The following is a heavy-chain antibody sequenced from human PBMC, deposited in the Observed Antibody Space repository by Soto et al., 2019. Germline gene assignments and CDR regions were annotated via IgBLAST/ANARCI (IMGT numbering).Heavy chain of an antibody. CDR1: GFTLSSYS. CDR3: ARDTGTTYYYYGMVV. J-gene: IGHJ6*02. CDR2: ISSSSSYI. Sequence: EMQLVESGGGLVRPGGSLRLSCAASGFTLSSYSMNWVRQAPGKGLEWVSSISSSSSYIYYADSVKGRFTISRDNAKNSLYLQMNSLRAEDTAVYYCARDTGTTYYYYGMVVWGQGTTVTVSS. V-gene: IGHV3-21*01. D-gene: IGHD1-7*01.